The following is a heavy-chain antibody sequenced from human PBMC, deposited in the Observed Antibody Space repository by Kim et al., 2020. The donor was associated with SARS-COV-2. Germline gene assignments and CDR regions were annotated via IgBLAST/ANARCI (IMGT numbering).Heavy chain of an antibody. V-gene: IGHV3-7*03. CDR2: IKQDGSEK. J-gene: IGHJ5*01. Sequence: GGSLRLSCAASGFTFSSYWMSWVRQAPGKGLEWVANIKQDGSEKYYVDSVKGRYNISKDXXXNSLYLQMNSLRAEDTXXXXXXXDXPYSSSWYGGXXXFXXW. CDR1: GFTFSSYW. CDR3: XXDXPYSSSWYGGXXXFXX. D-gene: IGHD6-13*01.